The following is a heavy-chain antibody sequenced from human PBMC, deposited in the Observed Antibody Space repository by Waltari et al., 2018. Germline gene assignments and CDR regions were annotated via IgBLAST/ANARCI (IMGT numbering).Heavy chain of an antibody. CDR3: ARVFGGDYAYFDY. J-gene: IGHJ4*02. CDR1: GGSFSGYY. Sequence: QVQLQQWGAGLLKPSETLSLTCAVYGGSFSGYYWSWIRQPPGKGLEWIGEINHSGSTNYNPSLKSRVTISVDTSKNQFSLKLSSVTAADTAVYYCARVFGGDYAYFDYWGQGTLVTVSS. V-gene: IGHV4-34*01. CDR2: INHSGST. D-gene: IGHD4-17*01.